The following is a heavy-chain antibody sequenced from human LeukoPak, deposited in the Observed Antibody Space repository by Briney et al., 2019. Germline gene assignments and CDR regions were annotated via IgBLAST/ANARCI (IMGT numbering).Heavy chain of an antibody. D-gene: IGHD1-26*01. Sequence: SETLSLTCTVSGGSISSSSYYWGWIRQPPGKGLEWIGSIYYSGSTYYNPSLKSRVTISVDTSKNQFSLRLSSVTAADTAIYYCVSGTLTRNAFDIWGQGTMVTVSS. V-gene: IGHV4-39*01. CDR2: IYYSGST. CDR1: GGSISSSSYY. J-gene: IGHJ3*02. CDR3: VSGTLTRNAFDI.